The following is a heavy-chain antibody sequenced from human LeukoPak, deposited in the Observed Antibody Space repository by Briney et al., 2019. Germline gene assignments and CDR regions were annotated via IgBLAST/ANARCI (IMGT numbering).Heavy chain of an antibody. CDR1: GFTFDDYA. J-gene: IGHJ5*02. CDR3: AKGRDKYQLLSKNWFDP. D-gene: IGHD2-2*01. CDR2: ISWNSGSI. Sequence: GGSLRLSCAASGFTFDDYAMHWVRQAPGKGLEWVSGISWNSGSIGYADSVKGRFTISRDNAKNFLYLQMNSLRAEDTALYYCAKGRDKYQLLSKNWFDPWGQGTLVTVSS. V-gene: IGHV3-9*01.